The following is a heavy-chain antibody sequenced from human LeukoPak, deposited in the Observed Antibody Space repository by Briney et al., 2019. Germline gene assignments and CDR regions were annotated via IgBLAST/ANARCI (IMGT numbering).Heavy chain of an antibody. CDR1: EFTFEDYG. J-gene: IGHJ4*02. V-gene: IGHV3-74*01. Sequence: PGGSLRLSCVASEFTFEDYGMSWVRQAPGKGLMWVSRINNDGSGTVYADSVEGRFTISRDNAKNTLYLQMNSLRADDTAVYYCVRGLLGPDYWGQGTQVTVSS. D-gene: IGHD7-27*01. CDR2: INNDGSGT. CDR3: VRGLLGPDY.